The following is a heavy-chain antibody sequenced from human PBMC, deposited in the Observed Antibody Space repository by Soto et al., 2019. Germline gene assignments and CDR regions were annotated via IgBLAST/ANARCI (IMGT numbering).Heavy chain of an antibody. CDR2: ISSNSAYI. D-gene: IGHD6-13*01. CDR1: GFTFRSFT. V-gene: IGHV3-21*01. Sequence: GGSLRLSCAASGFTFRSFTMNWVRQAPGKGREWVSTISSNSAYIYYTDALRGRFTISRDNAKNSLHLQMNSLRAEDTAVYYCTRDAARDSSARGWFDPWGPGTLVTVSS. CDR3: TRDAARDSSARGWFDP. J-gene: IGHJ5*02.